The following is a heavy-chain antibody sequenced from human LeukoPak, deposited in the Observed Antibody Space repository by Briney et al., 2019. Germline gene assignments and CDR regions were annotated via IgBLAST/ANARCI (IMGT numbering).Heavy chain of an antibody. Sequence: GGSLRLSCAASGFTFTSYGMHWVRQAPGKGLEWVAVISYDGSNKYYVDPVKGRFTISRDNSKNTLYLQMNSLRAEDTAMYYCAKPPLLGYSSGCSGGIDYRGQGTLVTVSS. CDR3: AKPPLLGYSSGCSGGIDY. J-gene: IGHJ4*02. D-gene: IGHD6-19*01. V-gene: IGHV3-30*18. CDR2: ISYDGSNK. CDR1: GFTFTSYG.